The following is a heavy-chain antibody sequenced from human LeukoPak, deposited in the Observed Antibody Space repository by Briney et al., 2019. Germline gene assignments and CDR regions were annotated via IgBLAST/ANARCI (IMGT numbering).Heavy chain of an antibody. J-gene: IGHJ4*02. CDR2: INHSGST. Sequence: SETLSLTCTVSGGSISSSYWSWIRQPPGKGLEWIGEINHSGSTNYNPSLKSRVTISVDTSKNQFSLKLSSVTAADTAVYYCAREDVSWPSVDYWGQGTLVTVSS. D-gene: IGHD6-13*01. V-gene: IGHV4-34*01. CDR1: GGSISSSY. CDR3: AREDVSWPSVDY.